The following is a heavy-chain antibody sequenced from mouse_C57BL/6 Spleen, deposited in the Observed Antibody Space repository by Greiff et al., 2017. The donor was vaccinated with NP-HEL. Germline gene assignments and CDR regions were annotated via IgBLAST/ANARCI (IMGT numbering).Heavy chain of an antibody. CDR1: GCIFSSYA. J-gene: IGHJ4*01. D-gene: IGHD1-1*01. Sequence: EVKLMESGEGLVKPGGSLKLSCAASGCIFSSYAMSWVRQTPEKRLEWVAYISSGGDYIYYADTVKGRFTISRDNARNTLYLQMSSLKSEDTAMYYCTREGHYYGSTHYAMDYWGQGTSVTVSS. V-gene: IGHV5-9-1*02. CDR3: TREGHYYGSTHYAMDY. CDR2: ISSGGDYI.